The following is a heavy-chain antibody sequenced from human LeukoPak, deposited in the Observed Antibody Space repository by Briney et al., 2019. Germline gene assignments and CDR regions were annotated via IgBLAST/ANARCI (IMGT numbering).Heavy chain of an antibody. CDR1: GGSISSYY. Sequence: SETLSLTCTVSGGSISSYYWSWIRQPPGKGLEWIGYIYYSGGTNYNPSLKSRVTISVDTSKNQFSLKLSSVTAADTAVYYCARGIAAAGTPPDFDYWGQGTLVTVSS. V-gene: IGHV4-59*08. D-gene: IGHD6-13*01. J-gene: IGHJ4*02. CDR2: IYYSGGT. CDR3: ARGIAAAGTPPDFDY.